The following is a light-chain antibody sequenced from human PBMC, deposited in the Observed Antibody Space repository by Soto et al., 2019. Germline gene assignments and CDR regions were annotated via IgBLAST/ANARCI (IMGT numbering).Light chain of an antibody. J-gene: IGLJ3*02. Sequence: QSALAQPASVSGSPGQSITISCSGSSIDVGDNNYVSWYQHHPGKAPKLIIYEVSNRPSGVSNRFSGSSSDNTASLTISGLLPDDEADYYCAAWDDSLSGWVFGGGTKLTVL. CDR2: EVS. V-gene: IGLV2-14*01. CDR3: AAWDDSLSGWV. CDR1: SIDVGDNNY.